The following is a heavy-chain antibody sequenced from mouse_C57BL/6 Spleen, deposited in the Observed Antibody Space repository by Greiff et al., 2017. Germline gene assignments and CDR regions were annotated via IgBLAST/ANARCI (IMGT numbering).Heavy chain of an antibody. CDR1: GYSITSGYY. CDR2: ISYDGSN. D-gene: IGHD2-2*01. Sequence: EVQLQQSGPGLVKPSQSLSLTCSVTGYSITSGYYWNWIRQFPGNKLEWMGYISYDGSNNYNPSLKNRISITRDTSKNQFFLKLNSVTTEDTATYYCARGGYDGNWYFDVWGTGTTVTVSS. J-gene: IGHJ1*03. V-gene: IGHV3-6*01. CDR3: ARGGYDGNWYFDV.